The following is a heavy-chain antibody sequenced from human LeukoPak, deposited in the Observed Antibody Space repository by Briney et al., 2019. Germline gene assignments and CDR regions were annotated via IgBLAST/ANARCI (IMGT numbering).Heavy chain of an antibody. CDR3: ARGRGYYGSGMLYGMDV. J-gene: IGHJ6*04. D-gene: IGHD3-10*01. V-gene: IGHV4-34*01. Sequence: PSETLSLTCAVYGGSFSGYYWSWIRQPPGKGLEWIGEINHSGSTNYNPSLKSRVTISVDTSKNQFSQKLSSVTAADTAVYYCARGRGYYGSGMLYGMDVWGKGTTVTVSS. CDR1: GGSFSGYY. CDR2: INHSGST.